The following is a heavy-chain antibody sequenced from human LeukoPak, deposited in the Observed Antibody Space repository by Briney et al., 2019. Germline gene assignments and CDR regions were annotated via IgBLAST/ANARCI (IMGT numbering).Heavy chain of an antibody. CDR2: INHSGCT. CDR1: GGSFSGYY. V-gene: IGHV4-34*01. D-gene: IGHD3-10*01. Sequence: SETLSLTCAVYGGSFSGYYWSWIRQPPGKGLEGIGEINHSGCTNYNPSLKSRVTISVDTSKNQFSLKLSSVTAADTAVYYCARAVGYGSGSYFPYWGQGTLVTVSS. J-gene: IGHJ4*02. CDR3: ARAVGYGSGSYFPY.